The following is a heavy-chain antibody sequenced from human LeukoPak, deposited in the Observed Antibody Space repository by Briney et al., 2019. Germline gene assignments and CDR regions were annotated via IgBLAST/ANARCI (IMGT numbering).Heavy chain of an antibody. CDR1: GASVTSGGFY. J-gene: IGHJ5*02. Sequence: SETLSLTCSVSGASVTSGGFYWGWLRQSPGKGLEWIATIYYTGSTYYDPSLKSRVTISIDTSQKQFSLNVRSVSAADTAVYYCARHSGSGSLSRPFDPWGQGTLVTVTS. CDR2: IYYTGST. CDR3: ARHSGSGSLSRPFDP. V-gene: IGHV4-39*01. D-gene: IGHD3-10*01.